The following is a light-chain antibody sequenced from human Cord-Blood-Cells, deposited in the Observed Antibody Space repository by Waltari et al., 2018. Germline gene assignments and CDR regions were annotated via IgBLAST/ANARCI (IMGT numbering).Light chain of an antibody. Sequence: AIRMTLSPSSFSASTGDGVTITCRASQGISSYLAWYQQKPGKAPKLLIYAASTLQSGVPSRFSGSGSGTDFTLTISCLQSEDFATYYCQQYYSYPLTFGGGTKVEIK. CDR2: AAS. CDR1: QGISSY. V-gene: IGKV1-8*01. J-gene: IGKJ4*01. CDR3: QQYYSYPLT.